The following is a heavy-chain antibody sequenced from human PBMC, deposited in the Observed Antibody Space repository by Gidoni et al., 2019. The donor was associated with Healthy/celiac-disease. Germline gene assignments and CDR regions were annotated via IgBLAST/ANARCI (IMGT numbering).Heavy chain of an antibody. CDR3: ARDKVDGDYVSVWFDP. V-gene: IGHV1-3*01. D-gene: IGHD4-17*01. CDR1: GYTFPSYA. Sequence: VQLVQLGAEVKKPAASVKVSCKASGYTFPSYAMHWVRQAPGQRLEWMGWINAGNGNTKYSQKFQGRVTITRDTSASTAYMELSSLRSEDTAVYYCARDKVDGDYVSVWFDPWGQGTLVTVSS. CDR2: INAGNGNT. J-gene: IGHJ5*02.